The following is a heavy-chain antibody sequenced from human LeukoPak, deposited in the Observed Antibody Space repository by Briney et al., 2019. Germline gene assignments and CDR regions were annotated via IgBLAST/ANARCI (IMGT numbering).Heavy chain of an antibody. V-gene: IGHV3-7*01. CDR2: IKQDGTEK. Sequence: GGSLRLSCAASGFTFTTYWMSWVRQAPGKGLEWVANIKQDGTEKYYVDSVKGRFTISRDNAKNSLYLQMNSLRAEDTAVYYCARDPAMVRGVLYYFDYWGQGTLVTVSS. CDR3: ARDPAMVRGVLYYFDY. CDR1: GFTFTTYW. D-gene: IGHD3-10*01. J-gene: IGHJ4*02.